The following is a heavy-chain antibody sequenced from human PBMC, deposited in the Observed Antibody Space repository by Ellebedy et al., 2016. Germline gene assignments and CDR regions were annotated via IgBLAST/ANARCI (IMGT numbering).Heavy chain of an antibody. CDR2: ISAGSDTT. Sequence: GGSLRLXXTASGLNFNTFFMSWVRQAPGKGLEWVSTISAGSDTTRLADSVKGRFTISRDSSKNSVYLRMRNLRVEDTAVYYCRQGHYADLWGQGTLVTVSS. J-gene: IGHJ4*02. CDR1: GLNFNTFF. V-gene: IGHV3-23*01. D-gene: IGHD4-17*01. CDR3: RQGHYADL.